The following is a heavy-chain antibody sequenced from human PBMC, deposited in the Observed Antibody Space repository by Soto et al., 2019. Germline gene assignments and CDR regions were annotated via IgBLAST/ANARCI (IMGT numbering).Heavy chain of an antibody. D-gene: IGHD6-13*01. CDR2: IIPIFGTA. V-gene: IGHV1-69*06. CDR3: ARDVIAAAGYYYYYGMDV. J-gene: IGHJ6*04. Sequence: RASVKVSCKASGGTFSSYAISWVRQAPGQGLEWMGGIIPIFGTANYAQKFQGRVTITADKSTSTAYMELSSLRSEDTAVYYCARDVIAAAGYYYYYGMDVWGKGTTVNVS. CDR1: GGTFSSYA.